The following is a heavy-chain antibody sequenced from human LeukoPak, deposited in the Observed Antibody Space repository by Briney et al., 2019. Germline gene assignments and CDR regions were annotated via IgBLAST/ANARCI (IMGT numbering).Heavy chain of an antibody. CDR3: AQGYDFWSGSEYFQH. CDR2: IKTDGSTI. D-gene: IGHD3-3*01. J-gene: IGHJ1*01. V-gene: IGHV3-74*01. CDR1: GFVFSNYW. Sequence: PGGSLRLSCAASGFVFSNYWMHWVRQAPGKGLVWVSRIKTDGSTITYADSVKGRFTISTDNSRNTLSLQMNSLRAEDTALYYCAQGYDFWSGSEYFQHWGQGTLVTVSS.